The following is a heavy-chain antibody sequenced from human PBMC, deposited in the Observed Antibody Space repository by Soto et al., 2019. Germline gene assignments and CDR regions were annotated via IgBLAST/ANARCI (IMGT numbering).Heavy chain of an antibody. J-gene: IGHJ6*02. CDR3: ARDLSYLEWNYYGMDV. CDR2: TWYDGNKK. D-gene: IGHD3-3*01. CDR1: GFTFSNYA. V-gene: IGHV3-33*01. Sequence: QVQLVESGGGVVQPGRSLRLSCAASGFTFSNYAMHWVRQAPGKGLEWVAGTWYDGNKKYYIDSVKGRFTISRDNSRDTPYLQMNGLRVEHTAVYYCARDLSYLEWNYYGMDVWGQGTTVTVSS.